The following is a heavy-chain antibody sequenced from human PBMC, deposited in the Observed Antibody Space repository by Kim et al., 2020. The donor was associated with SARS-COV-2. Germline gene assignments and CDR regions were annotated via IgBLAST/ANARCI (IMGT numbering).Heavy chain of an antibody. J-gene: IGHJ6*02. CDR1: GYTFTGYY. CDR3: ARSFPGAVAGTNTHYYYYGMDV. Sequence: ASVKVSCKASGYTFTGYYMHWVRQAPGQGLEWMGRINPNSGGTNYAQKFQGRVTMTRDTSISTAYMELSRLRSDDTAVYYCARSFPGAVAGTNTHYYYYGMDVWGQGTTVTVSS. V-gene: IGHV1-2*06. D-gene: IGHD6-19*01. CDR2: INPNSGGT.